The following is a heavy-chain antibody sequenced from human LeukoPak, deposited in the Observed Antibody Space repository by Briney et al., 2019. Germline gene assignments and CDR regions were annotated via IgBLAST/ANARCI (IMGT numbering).Heavy chain of an antibody. CDR1: GFTFSRYE. Sequence: GGSLRLSCAASGFTFSRYEMNWVREAPGKGLEWISYISGSGDTIYYADSVKGRFTISRDNAKNSLYLQMNSLRAEDTAVYHCARAPLVLQYRWWFDPWGQGTLVTVSS. V-gene: IGHV3-48*03. D-gene: IGHD5-24*01. CDR2: ISGSGDTI. CDR3: ARAPLVLQYRWWFDP. J-gene: IGHJ5*02.